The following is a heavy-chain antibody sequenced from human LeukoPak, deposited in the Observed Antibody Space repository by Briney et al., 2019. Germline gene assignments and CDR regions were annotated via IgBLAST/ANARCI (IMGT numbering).Heavy chain of an antibody. D-gene: IGHD4-17*01. CDR3: AKDPNGDYIGAFDI. J-gene: IGHJ3*02. CDR1: GFTFNMFA. Sequence: PGGSLRLSCAASGFTFNMFAMTWVRQAPGKGLEWVSTITDSGGTTFYADSVTGRFTISRDNSKNTLYLQMNSLRAEDTAVYYCAKDPNGDYIGAFDIWGQGTMVTVSS. CDR2: ITDSGGTT. V-gene: IGHV3-23*01.